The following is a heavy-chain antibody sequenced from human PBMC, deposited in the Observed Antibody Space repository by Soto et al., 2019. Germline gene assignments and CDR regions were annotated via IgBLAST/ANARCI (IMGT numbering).Heavy chain of an antibody. Sequence: QVQLVQSGAEVKKPGASVKVSCKASGYTFTSYYMNWVRQAPGQGLEWLGIINPSGGYTIYAQRFLGRVTMTSDTSTSTVHMELGSLTSEDTAVYYCARGGGIMVVTAPYDHWGQGTLLTVSS. CDR3: ARGGGIMVVTAPYDH. D-gene: IGHD2-21*02. CDR2: INPSGGYT. V-gene: IGHV1-46*03. J-gene: IGHJ4*02. CDR1: GYTFTSYY.